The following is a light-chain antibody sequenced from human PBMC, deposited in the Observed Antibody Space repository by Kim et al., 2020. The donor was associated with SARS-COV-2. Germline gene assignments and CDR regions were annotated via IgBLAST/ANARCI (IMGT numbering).Light chain of an antibody. CDR1: GSNIGNHA. V-gene: IGLV1-44*01. CDR3: AAWDDSLNGVI. J-gene: IGLJ2*01. CDR2: NSY. Sequence: PGQMVIISCSGSGSNIGNHAISWYRQLPGTAPKLLIYNSYQRPGVPDRFSGSKSGTSASLAIGGLQSEDEVDYYCAAWDDSLNGVIFGGGTKVTVL.